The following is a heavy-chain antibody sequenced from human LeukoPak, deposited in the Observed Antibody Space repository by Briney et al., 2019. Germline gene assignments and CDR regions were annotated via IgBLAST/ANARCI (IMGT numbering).Heavy chain of an antibody. CDR1: GYIFTSYG. CDR2: ISGDNGKT. CDR3: ARDAPPSFV. D-gene: IGHD3-10*01. J-gene: IGHJ4*02. Sequence: ASVKVSCKASGYIFTSYGISWVRQAPGQGLEWMGWISGDNGKTKYAQKFQGRVTMTTDTSTSTAYMELRSLRSDDTAVYYCARDAPPSFVWGQGTLVTVSS. V-gene: IGHV1-18*01.